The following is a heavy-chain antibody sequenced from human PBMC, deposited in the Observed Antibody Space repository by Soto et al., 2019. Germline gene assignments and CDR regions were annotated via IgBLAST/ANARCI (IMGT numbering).Heavy chain of an antibody. J-gene: IGHJ6*03. V-gene: IGHV3-13*01. D-gene: IGHD3-10*01. Sequence: GGSLRLSCAASGFTFSSYDMHWVRQATGKGLEWVSAIGTAGDTYYPGSVKGRFTISRENAKNSLYLQMNSLRAGDTAVYYCARGLNYYGSGSYPPTDYYMDVWGKGTTVTVSS. CDR2: IGTAGDT. CDR1: GFTFSSYD. CDR3: ARGLNYYGSGSYPPTDYYMDV.